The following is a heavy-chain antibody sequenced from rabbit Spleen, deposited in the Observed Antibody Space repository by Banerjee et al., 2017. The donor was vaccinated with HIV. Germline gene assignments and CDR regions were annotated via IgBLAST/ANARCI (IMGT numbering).Heavy chain of an antibody. V-gene: IGHV1S45*01. Sequence: QEQLVESGGGLVQPGGSLKLSCKASGFDFSSYGVSWVRQAPGKGLTWIACINVVTGKAVYASWAKGRFTFSRTSSTTVTLQMTSLTAADTATYFCARDTSSSFSSYGMDLWGKAPWSPS. CDR2: INVVTGKA. CDR1: GFDFSSYG. CDR3: ARDTSSSFSSYGMDL. D-gene: IGHD1-1*01. J-gene: IGHJ6*01.